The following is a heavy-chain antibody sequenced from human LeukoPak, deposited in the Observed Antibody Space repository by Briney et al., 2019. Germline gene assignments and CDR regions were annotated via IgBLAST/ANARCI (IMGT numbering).Heavy chain of an antibody. D-gene: IGHD4-11*01. Sequence: GSLRLSCAASGFTFSSYAMSWVRQAPGKGLEWVSAISGSGGSTYYADSVRGRFTISRDNSKNTLYLQMNSLRAEDTAVYYCAKGTTVTDDFDYWGQGTLVTVSS. CDR3: AKGTTVTDDFDY. V-gene: IGHV3-23*01. CDR1: GFTFSSYA. CDR2: ISGSGGST. J-gene: IGHJ4*02.